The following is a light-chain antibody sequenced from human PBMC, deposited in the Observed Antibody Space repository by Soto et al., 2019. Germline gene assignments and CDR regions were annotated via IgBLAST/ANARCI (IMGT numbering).Light chain of an antibody. J-gene: IGKJ2*01. V-gene: IGKV1-5*03. CDR2: MAS. CDR3: QQYNSYPKT. Sequence: DVQMTQSPSTLSASIGDTVTITCRASQTVVSWLAWYHQKPGRPPKLLIYMASILESGVPSRFSGRGSGTEFTLTISGLQPDVLGTYYCQQYNSYPKTFGEGTKLDI. CDR1: QTVVSW.